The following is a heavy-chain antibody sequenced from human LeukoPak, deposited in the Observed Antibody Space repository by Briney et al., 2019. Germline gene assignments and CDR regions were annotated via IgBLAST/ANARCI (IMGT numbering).Heavy chain of an antibody. J-gene: IGHJ4*02. Sequence: GGSLRLSXAASGFTFSTYGMHWVRQAPGKGLEWVAVIWYDGSNKYYADSVKGRFTISRDNSKNTLYLQMNSLRAEDTAVYYCAKANGGNNARFDYWGRGTLVTVSS. V-gene: IGHV3-33*06. CDR1: GFTFSTYG. CDR2: IWYDGSNK. D-gene: IGHD4-23*01. CDR3: AKANGGNNARFDY.